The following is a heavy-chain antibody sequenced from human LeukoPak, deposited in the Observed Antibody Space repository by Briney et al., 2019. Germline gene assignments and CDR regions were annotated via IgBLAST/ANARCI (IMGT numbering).Heavy chain of an antibody. D-gene: IGHD3-22*01. CDR1: GYTFTRYD. J-gene: IGHJ4*02. CDR3: ARDGWFYYDSSDYSGFDY. CDR2: INPSGGSI. Sequence: ASVKVSCKASGYTFTRYDMHWARQAPGQGLEWMGIINPSGGSINYAQKFQGRVTMTRDTSTSTVYMELSSLRSEDTAVYYCARDGWFYYDSSDYSGFDYWGQGTLVTVSS. V-gene: IGHV1-46*01.